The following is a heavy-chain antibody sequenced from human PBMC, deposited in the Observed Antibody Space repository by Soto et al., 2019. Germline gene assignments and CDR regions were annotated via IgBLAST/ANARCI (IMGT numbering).Heavy chain of an antibody. V-gene: IGHV2-5*01. CDR1: GFSLSTSGVG. CDR2: IYWNEDK. Sequence: GSGPTLVNPTQTLTLTCTFSGFSLSTSGVGVGWIRQPPGKALEWLALIYWNEDKRYSPSLKSRLTITKDTSKNQVVLTMTNMDPVDTATYYCAHLVVVAAIVAYGGSPEFDYWGQGTLVTVSS. J-gene: IGHJ4*02. D-gene: IGHD2-15*01. CDR3: AHLVVVAAIVAYGGSPEFDY.